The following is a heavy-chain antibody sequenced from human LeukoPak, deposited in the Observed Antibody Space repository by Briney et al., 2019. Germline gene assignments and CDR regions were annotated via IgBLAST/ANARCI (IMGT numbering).Heavy chain of an antibody. D-gene: IGHD3-22*01. J-gene: IGHJ4*02. CDR1: GFTFSSYW. CDR2: IKQDGSEK. V-gene: IGHV3-7*01. Sequence: PGGSLRLSCAASGFTFSSYWMSWVRQAPGKGLEWMANIKQDGSEKYYVDSVKGRFTISRDNAKNSLYLQMNSLRAEDTAVYYCARDGPYYYDSSGYSFDYWGQGTLVTVSS. CDR3: ARDGPYYYDSSGYSFDY.